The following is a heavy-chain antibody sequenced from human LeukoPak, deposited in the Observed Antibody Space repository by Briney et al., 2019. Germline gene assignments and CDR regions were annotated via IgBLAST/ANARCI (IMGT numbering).Heavy chain of an antibody. CDR2: IYSGGST. J-gene: IGHJ3*02. CDR1: GFTVSNNY. Sequence: GGSLRLSCAASGFTVSNNYMSWVRQAPGKGLEWVSIIYSGGSTFYADSVKGRFTISRDNSKNTLYLQMNSLRAEDTAVYYCARGGIIEDAFDIWGQGTMVTVSS. V-gene: IGHV3-53*01. D-gene: IGHD1-26*01. CDR3: ARGGIIEDAFDI.